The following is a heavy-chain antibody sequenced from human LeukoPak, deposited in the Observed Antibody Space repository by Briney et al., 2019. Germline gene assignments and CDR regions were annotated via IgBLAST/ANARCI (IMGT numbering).Heavy chain of an antibody. CDR3: ARGAVAGRVDYYYYGMDV. CDR1: GYTFTSYG. Sequence: ASVKVSCKASGYTFTSYGISWVRQAPGQGLEWMGWISAYNGNTNYAQKLQGRVTMTTDTSTSTAYMELRSLRSDDTAVYYCARGAVAGRVDYYYYGMDVWGQGTTVTVSS. CDR2: ISAYNGNT. V-gene: IGHV1-18*01. J-gene: IGHJ6*02. D-gene: IGHD6-19*01.